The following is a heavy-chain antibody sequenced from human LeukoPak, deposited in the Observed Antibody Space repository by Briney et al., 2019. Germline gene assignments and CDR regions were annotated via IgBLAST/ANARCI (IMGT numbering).Heavy chain of an antibody. J-gene: IGHJ6*02. Sequence: GRSLRLSCAASGFTFSSYGMHWVRQAPGKGLEWVAVIWYDGSNKYYADSVKGRFTISRDNSKNTLYLQMNSLRAEDTAVYYCARASGWLSTVPYYYGMDVWGQGTTVTVSS. CDR3: ARASGWLSTVPYYYGMDV. CDR2: IWYDGSNK. V-gene: IGHV3-33*01. D-gene: IGHD3-22*01. CDR1: GFTFSSYG.